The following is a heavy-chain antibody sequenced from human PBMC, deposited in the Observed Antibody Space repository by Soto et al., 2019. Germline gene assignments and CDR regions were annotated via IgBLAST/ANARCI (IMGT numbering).Heavy chain of an antibody. CDR1: GFSLSTSGMC. Sequence: ESGPTLVNPTQTLTLTCTFSGFSLSTSGMCVSWIRQPPGKALEWLARIDWDDDKYYSTSLKTRLTISKDTSKNQVVLTMTNMVPVDTATYYFARIRNYDFWRDYFDYWGQGTLVTVSS. CDR2: IDWDDDK. J-gene: IGHJ4*02. V-gene: IGHV2-70*11. D-gene: IGHD3-3*01. CDR3: ARIRNYDFWRDYFDY.